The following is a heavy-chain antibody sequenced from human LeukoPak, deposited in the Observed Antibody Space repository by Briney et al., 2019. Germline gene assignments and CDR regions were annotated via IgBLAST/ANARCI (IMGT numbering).Heavy chain of an antibody. Sequence: SETLSLTCTVSGASINRDYWSWLRQTPGKGLEWIGYIHYTGSTNYNPSLKSRVTISLDTSKNQFSLKLSSVTAADTAVYYCARESNYHDSLGSTWFDPWGQGTLVTVSS. D-gene: IGHD3-22*01. J-gene: IGHJ5*02. CDR3: ARESNYHDSLGSTWFDP. CDR2: IHYTGST. CDR1: GASINRDY. V-gene: IGHV4-59*01.